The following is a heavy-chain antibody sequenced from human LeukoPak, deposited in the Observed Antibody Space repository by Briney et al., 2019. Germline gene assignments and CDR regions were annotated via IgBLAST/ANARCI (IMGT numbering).Heavy chain of an antibody. V-gene: IGHV3-74*01. J-gene: IGHJ4*02. CDR3: ARGRDRGSHFDC. CDR1: GFTFSSYW. CDR2: IYSDGSST. D-gene: IGHD1-26*01. Sequence: PGGSLRLSCAASGFTFSSYWMHWVRQAPGKGLVWVSRIYSDGSSTNYADSVKGRFTISRDDSKNSLYLQMNSLETEDTAVYYCARGRDRGSHFDCWGQGTLVTVSS.